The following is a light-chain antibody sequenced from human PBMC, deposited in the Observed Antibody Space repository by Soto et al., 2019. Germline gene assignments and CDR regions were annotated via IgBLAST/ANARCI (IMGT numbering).Light chain of an antibody. CDR1: QIISTW. Sequence: DIKMTQSPPTLSASLGAGFPTPGRAVQIISTWLAWYQQKPGKAPKLLIYDASSLESGVPSRFSGSGSGTEFTLTISSLQPDDFATYYCQQYNSYPLTFGGGTKVEIK. V-gene: IGKV1-5*01. CDR3: QQYNSYPLT. J-gene: IGKJ4*01. CDR2: DAS.